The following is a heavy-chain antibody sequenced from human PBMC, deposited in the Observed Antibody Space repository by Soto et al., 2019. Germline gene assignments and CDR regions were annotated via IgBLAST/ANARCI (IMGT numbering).Heavy chain of an antibody. CDR3: ARENWDSSGYYNWFDP. CDR1: GGSISSYY. Sequence: SETLSLTCTVSGGSISSYYWSWIRQPPGKGLEWIGYIYYSGSTNYNPSLKSRVTISVDTSKNQFSLKLSSVTAADTAVYYCARENWDSSGYYNWFDPWGQGTLVTVSS. J-gene: IGHJ5*02. CDR2: IYYSGST. D-gene: IGHD3-22*01. V-gene: IGHV4-59*01.